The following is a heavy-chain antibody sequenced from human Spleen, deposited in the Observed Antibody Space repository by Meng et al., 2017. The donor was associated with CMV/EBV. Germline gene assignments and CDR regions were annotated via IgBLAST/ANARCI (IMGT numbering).Heavy chain of an antibody. CDR1: GFGFSSYW. D-gene: IGHD3-9*01. CDR2: IKQDGSEK. Sequence: GGSLRLSCAASGFGFSSYWMSWVRQAPGKGLEWVANIKQDGSEKYYVDSVKGRFTISRDNAKNSLYLQMNSLRAEDTAVYYCARDILTKFDYWGQGTLVTVSS. V-gene: IGHV3-7*01. CDR3: ARDILTKFDY. J-gene: IGHJ4*02.